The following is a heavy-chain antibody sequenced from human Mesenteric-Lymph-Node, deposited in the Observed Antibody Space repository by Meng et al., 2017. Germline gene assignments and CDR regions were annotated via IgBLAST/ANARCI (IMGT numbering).Heavy chain of an antibody. CDR2: IYYSGST. J-gene: IGHJ4*02. CDR1: GGSISSGGYY. Sequence: LRLSCTVSGGSISSGGYYWSWIRQHPGKGLEWIGYIYYSGSTYYNPSLKSRVTISVDTSKNQFSLKLSSVTAADTAVYYCARAPFLTSILPYFDYWGQGTLVTVSS. CDR3: ARAPFLTSILPYFDY. V-gene: IGHV4-31*03. D-gene: IGHD2-15*01.